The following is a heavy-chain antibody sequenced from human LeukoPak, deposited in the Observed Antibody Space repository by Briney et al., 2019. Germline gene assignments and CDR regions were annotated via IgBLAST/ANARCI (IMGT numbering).Heavy chain of an antibody. J-gene: IGHJ4*02. CDR1: GGSISSYY. V-gene: IGHV4-59*12. Sequence: SETLSLTCTVSGGSISSYYWSWIRQPPGKGLEWIGYIYYSGSTDYNPSLKSRVSISLDTSKNQFSLKLSSLTAADTAVYYCARGAGYFDYWGQGTLVTVSS. D-gene: IGHD6-13*01. CDR3: ARGAGYFDY. CDR2: IYYSGST.